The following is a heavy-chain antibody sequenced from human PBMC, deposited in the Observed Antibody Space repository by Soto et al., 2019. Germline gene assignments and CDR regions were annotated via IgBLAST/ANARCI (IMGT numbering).Heavy chain of an antibody. V-gene: IGHV4-59*08. D-gene: IGHD3-9*01. CDR2: IYYSGST. CDR1: GGSISSYY. J-gene: IGHJ4*02. Sequence: SETLSLTCTVSGGSISSYYWSWIRQPPGKGLEWIGYIYYSGSTNYNPSLKSRVTISVDTSKNQFSLKLSSVTAADTAVYYCARHHTETYYDILTGYYFDYWGQGTLVTVSS. CDR3: ARHHTETYYDILTGYYFDY.